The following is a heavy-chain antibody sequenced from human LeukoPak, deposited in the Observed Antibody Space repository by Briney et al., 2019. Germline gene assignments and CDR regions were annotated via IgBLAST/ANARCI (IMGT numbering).Heavy chain of an antibody. CDR1: GGSISSGDYY. CDR3: ARDAYDFWSGYSEYYFDY. D-gene: IGHD3-3*01. CDR2: IYYSGST. J-gene: IGHJ4*02. Sequence: SETLSLTCTVSGGSISSGDYYWSWIRQPPGKGLEWIGYIYYSGSTYYNPSLKSRVTISVDTSKNQFSLKLSSVTAADTAVYYCARDAYDFWSGYSEYYFDYWGQGTLVTVSS. V-gene: IGHV4-30-4*01.